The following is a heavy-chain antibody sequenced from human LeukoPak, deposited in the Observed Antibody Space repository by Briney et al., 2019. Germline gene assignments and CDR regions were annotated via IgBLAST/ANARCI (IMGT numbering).Heavy chain of an antibody. CDR2: IYTSGST. J-gene: IGHJ5*02. D-gene: IGHD3-10*01. Sequence: PSETLSLTCTVSGGSISSGSYYWSWIRQPAGKGLEWIGRIYTSGSTNYNPSLKSRVTISVDTSKNQFSLKLSSVTAADTAVYYCARVSTVRGVITPWGQGTLVTVSS. V-gene: IGHV4-61*02. CDR1: GGSISSGSYY. CDR3: ARVSTVRGVITP.